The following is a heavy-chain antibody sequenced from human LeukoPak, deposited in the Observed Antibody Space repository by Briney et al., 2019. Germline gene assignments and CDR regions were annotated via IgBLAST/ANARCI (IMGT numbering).Heavy chain of an antibody. CDR1: GFTLSTNA. J-gene: IGHJ4*02. CDR3: AKDVGKWESLHFFDY. CDR2: ISGSGAST. D-gene: IGHD1-26*01. V-gene: IGHV3-23*01. Sequence: PGGSLRLSCLTSGFTLSTNATSWVRQAPGKGLEWISGISGSGASTYYADSVKGRFTISKDDSRNTLYLQMNSLRGDDTAVYYCAKDVGKWESLHFFDYWGQGTLVTVSS.